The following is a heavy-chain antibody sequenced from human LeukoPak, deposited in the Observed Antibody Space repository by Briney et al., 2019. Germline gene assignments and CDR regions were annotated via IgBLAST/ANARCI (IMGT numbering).Heavy chain of an antibody. J-gene: IGHJ3*01. CDR2: IYPGDSDT. D-gene: IGHD3-22*01. V-gene: IGHV5-51*01. CDR3: ARRVHTDYYDSSGYYPGAFDF. CDR1: GYSFTSYW. Sequence: TGESLKISCKGSGYSFTSYWIGWVRQMPGKGLEWMGIIYPGDSDTRYSPSFQGQVTMSADKSISTAYLQWSSLKASDTAMYYCARRVHTDYYDSSGYYPGAFDFWGQGTMVTVSS.